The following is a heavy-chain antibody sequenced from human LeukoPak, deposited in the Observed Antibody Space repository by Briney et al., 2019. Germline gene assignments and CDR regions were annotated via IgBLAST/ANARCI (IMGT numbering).Heavy chain of an antibody. J-gene: IGHJ6*03. V-gene: IGHV7-4-1*02. CDR1: GYTFTSYA. D-gene: IGHD6-19*01. Sequence: ASVKVSCKASGYTFTSYAMNWVRQAPGQGLEWMGWINTNTGNPTYAQGFTGRFVFSLDTSVSTAYLQISSLKAEDTAVYYCARGGDSSGWYGGSISYYYYYYYMDVWGKGTTVTVSS. CDR2: INTNTGNP. CDR3: ARGGDSSGWYGGSISYYYYYYYMDV.